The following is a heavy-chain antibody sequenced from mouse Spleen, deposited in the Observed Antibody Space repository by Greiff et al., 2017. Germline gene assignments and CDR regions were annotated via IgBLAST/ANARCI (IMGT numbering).Heavy chain of an antibody. CDR2: ISSGGDYI. V-gene: IGHV5-9-1*02. CDR1: GFTFSSYA. CDR3: TRDQGYDYDGDYAMDY. J-gene: IGHJ4*01. D-gene: IGHD2-4*01. Sequence: EVMLVESGEGLVKPGGSLKLSCAASGFTFSSYAMSWVRQTPEKRLEWVAYISSGGDYIYYADTVKGRFTISRDNARNTLYLQMSSLKSEDTAMYYCTRDQGYDYDGDYAMDYWGQGTSVTVSS.